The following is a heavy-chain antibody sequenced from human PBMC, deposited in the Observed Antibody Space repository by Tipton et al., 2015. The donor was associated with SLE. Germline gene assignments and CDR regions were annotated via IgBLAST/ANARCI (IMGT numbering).Heavy chain of an antibody. Sequence: NPSLTCTVSGGSISPHFWTWIRQPPGNQLEWIGYIRYSGRTEYNAAVESRAVISLDTSKNQFSLKMRFVTAADTAVYYCARTYYDVLTGYSYFDYWGQGTLVTVSS. D-gene: IGHD3-9*01. J-gene: IGHJ4*02. V-gene: IGHV4-59*11. CDR1: GGSISPHF. CDR2: IRYSGRT. CDR3: ARTYYDVLTGYSYFDY.